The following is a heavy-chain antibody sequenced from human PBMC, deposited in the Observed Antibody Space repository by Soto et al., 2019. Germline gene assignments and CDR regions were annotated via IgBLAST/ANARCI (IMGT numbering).Heavy chain of an antibody. CDR2: ISAYSGNT. CDR3: ARDSPASDY. CDR1: GFTFSSYG. Sequence: QVQLVESGGGVVQPGRSLRLSCAASGFTFSSYGMHWVRQAPGKGLEWVAWISAYSGNTNYAQKFQGRVTMTTDTSTSTAYMELRSLSSDDTAVYYCARDSPASDYWGQGTLVTVSS. J-gene: IGHJ4*02. V-gene: IGHV1-18*01.